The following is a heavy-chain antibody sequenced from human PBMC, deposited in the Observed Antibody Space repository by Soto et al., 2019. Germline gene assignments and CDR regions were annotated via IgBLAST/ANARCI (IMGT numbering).Heavy chain of an antibody. CDR3: ARGNGGYQLLFGLRPARNWFDP. CDR1: GYTFTSYE. CDR2: MNPNSGNT. J-gene: IGHJ5*02. V-gene: IGHV1-8*01. Sequence: GASVKVSCKASGYTFTSYEINWVRQATGQGLEWMGWMNPNSGNTGYAQKFQGRVTMTRNTSISTAYMELSSLRSEDTAVYYCARGNGGYQLLFGLRPARNWFDPWGQGTLVTVSS. D-gene: IGHD2-2*01.